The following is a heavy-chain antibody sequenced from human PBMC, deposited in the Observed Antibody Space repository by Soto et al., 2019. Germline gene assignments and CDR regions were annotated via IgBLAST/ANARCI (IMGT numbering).Heavy chain of an antibody. CDR2: ISYDGSNK. V-gene: IGHV3-30-3*01. Sequence: QVQLVESGGGVVQPGRSLRLSCAASGFTFSSYAMHWVRQAPGKGLEWVAVISYDGSNKYYADSVKGRFTISRDNSKNTLYLQMNSLRAEDTAVYYCARVQRLYGSGDQGYDAFDIWGQGTMVTVSS. D-gene: IGHD3-10*01. CDR3: ARVQRLYGSGDQGYDAFDI. CDR1: GFTFSSYA. J-gene: IGHJ3*02.